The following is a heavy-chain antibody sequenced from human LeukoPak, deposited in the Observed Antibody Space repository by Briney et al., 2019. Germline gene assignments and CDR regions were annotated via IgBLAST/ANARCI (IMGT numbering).Heavy chain of an antibody. J-gene: IGHJ4*02. CDR2: INPSGGST. V-gene: IGHV1-46*01. CDR1: GYTFTGYY. Sequence: ASVKVSCKASGYTFTGYYMHWVRQAPGQGLEWMGIINPSGGSTSYAQKFQGRVTMTRDTSTSTVYMELSSLRSEDTAVYYCARDLTGTGGFDYWGQGTLVTVSS. CDR3: ARDLTGTGGFDY. D-gene: IGHD3-9*01.